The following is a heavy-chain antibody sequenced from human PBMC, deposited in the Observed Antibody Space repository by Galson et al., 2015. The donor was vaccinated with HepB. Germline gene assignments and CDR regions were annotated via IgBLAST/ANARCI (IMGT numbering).Heavy chain of an antibody. J-gene: IGHJ4*02. CDR3: VMREWLDPSFDY. V-gene: IGHV3-64D*06. CDR1: GFTFSSYA. Sequence: SLRLSCAASGFTFSSYAMHWVRQAPGKGLEYVSAISSNGGSTYYADSVKGRFTISRDNSKNTLYLQMSSLRAEDTAVYYCVMREWLDPSFDYWGQGTLVTVSS. D-gene: IGHD6-19*01. CDR2: ISSNGGST.